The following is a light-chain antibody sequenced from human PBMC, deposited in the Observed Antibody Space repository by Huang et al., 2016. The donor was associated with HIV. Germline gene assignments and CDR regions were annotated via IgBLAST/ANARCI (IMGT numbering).Light chain of an antibody. CDR2: GAS. V-gene: IGKV3-15*01. CDR1: QSISTN. CDR3: QQYDSWPPVT. J-gene: IGKJ2*01. Sequence: EIVMTQSPATLSVSLGERATLSCRASQSISTNLAWYQQKPGQAPRLLMYGASTRATGIPARFSGSGFGTEFTLTISSLQSEDFVVYYCQQYDSWPPVTFGQGTKLEIK.